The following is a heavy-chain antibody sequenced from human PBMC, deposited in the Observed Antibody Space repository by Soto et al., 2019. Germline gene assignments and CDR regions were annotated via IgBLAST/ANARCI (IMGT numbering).Heavy chain of an antibody. Sequence: SETLSLTCAVYGGSFSGYYWTWIRQPPGTGLEWIGEINHSGSTYYNPSLKSRVTISVDTSKNQFSLKVSSVTAADTAVYYCAREGGYSNTTDYWGQGTLVTVSS. J-gene: IGHJ4*02. CDR3: AREGGYSNTTDY. CDR1: GGSFSGYY. D-gene: IGHD6-13*01. CDR2: INHSGST. V-gene: IGHV4-34*09.